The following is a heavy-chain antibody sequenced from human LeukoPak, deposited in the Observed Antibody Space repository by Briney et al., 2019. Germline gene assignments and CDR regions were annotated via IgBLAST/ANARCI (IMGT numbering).Heavy chain of an antibody. CDR3: ARVGYYDSSGYYAYLQH. Sequence: GGSLRLSCAASGFTFSTYNMNWVRQAPGKGLEWVSSISGTGSSTYYTDSVKGRFTISRDNAKNSLYLQMNSLRAEDTAAYYCARVGYYDSSGYYAYLQHWGQGTLVTVSS. J-gene: IGHJ1*01. V-gene: IGHV3-48*01. D-gene: IGHD3-22*01. CDR2: ISGTGSST. CDR1: GFTFSTYN.